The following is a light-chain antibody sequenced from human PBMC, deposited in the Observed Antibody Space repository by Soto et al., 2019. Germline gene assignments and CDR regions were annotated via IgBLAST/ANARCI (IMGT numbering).Light chain of an antibody. J-gene: IGKJ1*01. Sequence: DIQMTQSPATVSASVGDRVTIAIRKIQGISTWLAWYQQNPGTAPKLLIYSASNLQSGVPSRFSGSGSGTDFTLTISSLLPEDFATYDCQQANSFPRTFGQGTKVEMK. CDR2: SAS. CDR1: QGISTW. V-gene: IGKV1D-12*01. CDR3: QQANSFPRT.